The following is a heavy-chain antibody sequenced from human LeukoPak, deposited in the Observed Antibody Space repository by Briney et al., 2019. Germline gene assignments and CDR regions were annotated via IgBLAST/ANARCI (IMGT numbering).Heavy chain of an antibody. Sequence: PSETLSLTCTVSGVSITNYYWIWMREPPGKGREWIGYIYYSGTTNYNPSLKSRVTISVDTSKNQFSLQLSSVTDADTAVYYCARGRYYGSGTSYYYGMDVWGQGTTVTVSS. V-gene: IGHV4-59*08. CDR1: GVSITNYY. CDR2: IYYSGTT. J-gene: IGHJ6*02. CDR3: ARGRYYGSGTSYYYGMDV. D-gene: IGHD3-10*01.